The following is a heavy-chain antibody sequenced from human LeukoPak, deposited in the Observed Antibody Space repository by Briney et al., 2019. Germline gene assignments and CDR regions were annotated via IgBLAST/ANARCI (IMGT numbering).Heavy chain of an antibody. V-gene: IGHV4-61*02. J-gene: IGHJ6*03. Sequence: SESLSLTCIVSGDSIRSGSYSWGWIRQPAGKGLQWIGRFYTSGTTNFNPSLKSRVTISLDPFKNQFSLKLRSVTAADTAVYYCARVFSYYNYMDVWGKGTTVTVSS. CDR3: ARVFSYYNYMDV. CDR2: FYTSGTT. CDR1: GDSIRSGSYS.